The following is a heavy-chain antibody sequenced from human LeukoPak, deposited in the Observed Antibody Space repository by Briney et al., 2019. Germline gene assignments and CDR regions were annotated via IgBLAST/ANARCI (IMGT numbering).Heavy chain of an antibody. V-gene: IGHV4-4*07. Sequence: SETLSLTCTVSGGSISSYYWGWIQQPAGKGLEWIGRIDTSGSTKNNPSLKSRVTMSVDTSKNQFSLKLSSVNAADTAVYYCARGAAAVNPSCFDSWGQGTLVTVSS. J-gene: IGHJ5*01. CDR1: GGSISSYY. CDR2: IDTSGST. CDR3: ARGAAAVNPSCFDS. D-gene: IGHD6-13*01.